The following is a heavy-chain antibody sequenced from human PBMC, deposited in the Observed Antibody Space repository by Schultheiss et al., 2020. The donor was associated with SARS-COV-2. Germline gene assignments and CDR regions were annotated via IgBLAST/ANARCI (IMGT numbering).Heavy chain of an antibody. Sequence: GGSLRLSCAASGFTFSTYVMHWVRQAPGKGLEWVSSISSSSSYIYYADSVKGRFTISRDNPKNTLYLQMNSLRAEDTAVYYCAKTSYYYDSSGYYLFDYWGQGTLVTVSS. CDR2: ISSSSSYI. D-gene: IGHD3-22*01. CDR1: GFTFSTYV. J-gene: IGHJ4*02. CDR3: AKTSYYYDSSGYYLFDY. V-gene: IGHV3-21*04.